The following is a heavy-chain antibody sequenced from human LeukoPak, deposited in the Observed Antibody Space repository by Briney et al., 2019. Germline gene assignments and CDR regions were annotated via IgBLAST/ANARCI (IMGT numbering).Heavy chain of an antibody. CDR1: GFTFSSYA. J-gene: IGHJ4*02. CDR3: AKGPVYSSSSVRSRLSDY. CDR2: ISGSGGST. Sequence: PGGSLRLSCAASGFTFSSYAMSWVRQAPGKGLEWVSAISGSGGSTYYADSVKGRFTISRDNSKNTLYLQMNNLRAEDTAVYYCAKGPVYSSSSVRSRLSDYWGQGTLVTVSS. V-gene: IGHV3-23*01. D-gene: IGHD6-6*01.